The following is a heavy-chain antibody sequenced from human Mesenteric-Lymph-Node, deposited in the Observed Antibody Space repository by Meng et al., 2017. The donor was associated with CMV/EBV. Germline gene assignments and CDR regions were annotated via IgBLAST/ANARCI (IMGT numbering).Heavy chain of an antibody. V-gene: IGHV4-39*07. Sequence: GSLRLSCSVSNGSISSGDYYWSWIRQAPGKGLEWIGTIYSSGSTYYNPSLKSRVTVSVDTSKNQFSLKLNSVTAADTAVYYCARNFWSGDNWFDPWGQGTLVTVSS. J-gene: IGHJ5*02. CDR2: IYSSGST. CDR1: NGSISSGDYY. CDR3: ARNFWSGDNWFDP. D-gene: IGHD3-3*01.